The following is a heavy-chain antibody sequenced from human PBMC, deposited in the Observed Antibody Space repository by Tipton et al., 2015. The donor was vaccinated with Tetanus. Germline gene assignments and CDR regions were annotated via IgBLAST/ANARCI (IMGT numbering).Heavy chain of an antibody. CDR2: IYPGDSDT. D-gene: IGHD1-1*01. Sequence: QLVQSGAEVKKPGESLNISCKASGYNFATFWIGWVRQMPGKGLEWMGIIYPGDSDTRYSPSFQGQVTISADTSIATAYLHWSSLKASDTAIYYCARRLGPYTGDQIWHFDLWGRGTLVTVSS. CDR3: ARRLGPYTGDQIWHFDL. J-gene: IGHJ2*01. CDR1: GYNFATFW. V-gene: IGHV5-51*01.